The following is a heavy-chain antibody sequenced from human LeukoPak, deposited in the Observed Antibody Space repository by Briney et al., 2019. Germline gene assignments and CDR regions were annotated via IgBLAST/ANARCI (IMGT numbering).Heavy chain of an antibody. V-gene: IGHV3-23*01. J-gene: IGHJ4*02. CDR2: ISGSGGTT. D-gene: IGHD4-23*01. CDR3: AKRSDYGGNSNYFDF. Sequence: GGSLRLSCAASGITFSSYAMDWVRQAPGRGLEWVSTISGSGGTTYYADSVKGRFTSSRENSKNTLYLQMNSLRAEDTAVYYCAKRSDYGGNSNYFDFWGQGTLVTVSS. CDR1: GITFSSYA.